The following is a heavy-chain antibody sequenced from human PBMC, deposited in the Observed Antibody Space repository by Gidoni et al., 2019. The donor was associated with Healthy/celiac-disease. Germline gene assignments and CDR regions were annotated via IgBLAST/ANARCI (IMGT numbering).Heavy chain of an antibody. CDR2: IYSGGST. D-gene: IGHD3-3*02. CDR1: GFTVSSNY. Sequence: EVQLVESGGGWIKPGGSLRLSCAAAGFTVSSNYMSWVRQAPGKGLEWVSVIYSGGSTSYAASVKGLFTISRDNSKTTLYLQLNSLRAEDTAVYYCARRQGRSSFIDYWGQGTLVTVSS. CDR3: ARRQGRSSFIDY. V-gene: IGHV3-53*01. J-gene: IGHJ4*02.